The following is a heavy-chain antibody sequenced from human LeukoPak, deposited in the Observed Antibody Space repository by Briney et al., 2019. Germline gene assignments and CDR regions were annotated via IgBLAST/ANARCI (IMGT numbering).Heavy chain of an antibody. CDR1: GFTFSSYE. J-gene: IGHJ4*02. CDR2: ISGSGGTT. V-gene: IGHV3-23*01. Sequence: GGSLRLSCAASGFTFSSYEMNWVRQAPGKGLEWVSVISGSGGTTYYADSVKGRFTISRDNSKNTLYLQMNSLRAEDTAVYYCAKDLLDRYYFDYWGQGTLVTVSS. CDR3: AKDLLDRYYFDY. D-gene: IGHD2-15*01.